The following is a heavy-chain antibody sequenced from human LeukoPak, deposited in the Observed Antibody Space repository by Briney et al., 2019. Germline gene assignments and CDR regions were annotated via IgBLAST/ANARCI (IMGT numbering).Heavy chain of an antibody. CDR2: IYYSGST. J-gene: IGHJ6*03. CDR3: ARHGVVTDYYYYYYMDV. CDR1: GGSISSSSYY. V-gene: IGHV4-39*01. D-gene: IGHD3-3*01. Sequence: SETLSLTCTVSGGSISSSSYYWGWIRQPPGKGLEWIGSIYYSGSTYYNTSLKSRVTISVDTSKDQFSLKLSSVNAADTAVYYCARHGVVTDYYYYYYMDVWGKGTTVTVSS.